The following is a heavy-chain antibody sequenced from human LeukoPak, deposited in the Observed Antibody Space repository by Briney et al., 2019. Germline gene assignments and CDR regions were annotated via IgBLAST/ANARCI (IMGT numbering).Heavy chain of an antibody. V-gene: IGHV4-61*02. CDR1: GYSISSGYY. D-gene: IGHD3-22*01. Sequence: SETLSLTCIVSGYSISSGYYWSWIRQPAGKGLERVGRIYSSGSTNYHPSLKGRVTISVDTAKSQFSLKLSSVIAADTAVYYCARATYEDFDSWGGGTMVT. CDR3: ARATYEDFDS. J-gene: IGHJ4*02. CDR2: IYSSGST.